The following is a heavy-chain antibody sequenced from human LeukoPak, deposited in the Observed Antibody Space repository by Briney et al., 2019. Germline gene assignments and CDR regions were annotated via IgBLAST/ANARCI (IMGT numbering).Heavy chain of an antibody. V-gene: IGHV4-39*01. CDR3: ARVQFGAAGSFDC. J-gene: IGHJ4*02. D-gene: IGHD6-19*01. CDR1: GGSISSSSYY. CDR2: IYYSGST. Sequence: SETLSLTCTVSGGSISSSSYYWGWIRQPPGKGLEWIGSIYYSGSTYYNPSLKSRVTISVDTSKNQFSLKLSSVTAADTAVYFCARVQFGAAGSFDCWGQGTLVTVSS.